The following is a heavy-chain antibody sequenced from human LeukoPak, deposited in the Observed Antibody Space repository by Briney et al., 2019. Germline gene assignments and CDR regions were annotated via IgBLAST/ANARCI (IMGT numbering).Heavy chain of an antibody. CDR2: IRSQIYGGTP. J-gene: IGHJ4*02. CDR3: TRDQTPYY. CDR1: GFTFSSYG. Sequence: PGGSLRLSCAASGFTFSSYGMNWVRQAPGKGLEWVGFIRSQIYGGTPEYAASVKGRFTILRDDSEGVAYLEMNSLKTEDTAVYYCTRDQTPYYWGQGILVTVSS. V-gene: IGHV3-49*04.